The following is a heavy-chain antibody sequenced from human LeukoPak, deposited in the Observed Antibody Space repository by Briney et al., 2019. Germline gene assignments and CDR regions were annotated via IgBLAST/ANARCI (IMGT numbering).Heavy chain of an antibody. CDR3: AMLGDGDVCWGFDV. CDR2: INHSGST. CDR1: GGSFSGYF. D-gene: IGHD2-21*02. Sequence: SETLSLTCAVSGGSFSGYFWSWIRQPPGKGLEWIGEINHSGSTNYNPSLKSRVTTSVDTSKKQFSLKLSSVTAADTAVYYCAMLGDGDVCWGFDVWGRGTLVTVSS. V-gene: IGHV4-34*01. J-gene: IGHJ2*01.